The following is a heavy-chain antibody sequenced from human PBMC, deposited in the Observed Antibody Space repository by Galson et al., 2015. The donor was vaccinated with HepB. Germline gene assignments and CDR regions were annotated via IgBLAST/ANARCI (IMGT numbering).Heavy chain of an antibody. CDR2: IYYSGST. Sequence: ETLSLTCTVSGGSISSSSYYWGWIRQPPGKGLEWIGSIYYSGSTYYNPSLKSRVTISVDTSKNQFSLKLSSVTAADTAVYYCARAADYALDYWGQGTLVTVSS. J-gene: IGHJ4*02. V-gene: IGHV4-39*07. CDR1: GGSISSSSYY. CDR3: ARAADYALDY. D-gene: IGHD4-17*01.